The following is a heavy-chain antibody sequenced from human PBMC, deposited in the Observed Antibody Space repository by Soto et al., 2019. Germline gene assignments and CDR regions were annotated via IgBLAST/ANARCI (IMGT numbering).Heavy chain of an antibody. CDR1: GFTFDDYA. J-gene: IGHJ1*01. V-gene: IGHV3-9*01. CDR2: INWNSGSI. D-gene: IGHD6-13*01. CDR3: VKDESINWYSGHFRH. Sequence: GGSLRFSCAASGFTFDDYAMHWVRQVPGKGLEWVSGINWNSGSIGYGDSVKGRFAISRDNAKNSLHLQMNSLSAEDTAFYYCVKDESINWYSGHFRHWGQGTLDTVSS.